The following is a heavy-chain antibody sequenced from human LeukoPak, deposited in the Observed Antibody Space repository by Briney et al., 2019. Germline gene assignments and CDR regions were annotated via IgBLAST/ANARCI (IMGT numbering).Heavy chain of an antibody. Sequence: GESLKISCQGSGYSFTSFWIGWVRQMPGKGLEWMGIIYPGDSDTRYSPSFQGQVTISADKSISTAYLQWSSLKASDTAMYYCARHTPVSFNYADYWGQGTLVTVSS. D-gene: IGHD2-2*01. J-gene: IGHJ4*02. CDR3: ARHTPVSFNYADY. CDR1: GYSFTSFW. CDR2: IYPGDSDT. V-gene: IGHV5-51*01.